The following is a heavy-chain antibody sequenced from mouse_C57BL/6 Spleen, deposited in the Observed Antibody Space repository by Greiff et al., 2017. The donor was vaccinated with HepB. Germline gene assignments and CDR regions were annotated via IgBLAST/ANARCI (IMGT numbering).Heavy chain of an antibody. D-gene: IGHD1-1*01. CDR2: ISDGGSYT. CDR1: GFTFSSYA. CDR3: ARDEDYYGSSYFDY. V-gene: IGHV5-4*01. Sequence: DVQLQESGGGLVKPGGSLKLSCAASGFTFSSYAMSWVRQTPEKRLEWVATISDGGSYTYYPDNVKGRFTISRDNAKNNLYLQMSHLKSEDTAMYYCARDEDYYGSSYFDYWGQGTTLTVSS. J-gene: IGHJ2*01.